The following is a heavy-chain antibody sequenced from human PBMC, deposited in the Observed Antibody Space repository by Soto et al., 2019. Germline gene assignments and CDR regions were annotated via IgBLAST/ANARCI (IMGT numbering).Heavy chain of an antibody. CDR1: GGTFSSYG. D-gene: IGHD6-6*01. CDR2: IIPFLGTT. J-gene: IGHJ4*02. Sequence: ASVKVSCKASGGTFSSYGTSWVRQAPGQGLEWMGRIIPFLGTTNYAQNFQDRLTVTADTSTNTAFMELSSLRSDDTAVYYCAREGYTSSSIHSFLDSWGQGTLVTVSS. V-gene: IGHV1-69*10. CDR3: AREGYTSSSIHSFLDS.